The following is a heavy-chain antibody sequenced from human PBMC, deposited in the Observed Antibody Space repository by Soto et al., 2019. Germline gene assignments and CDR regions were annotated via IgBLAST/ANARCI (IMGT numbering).Heavy chain of an antibody. Sequence: SETLSLTCTVSGGSISSYYWSWIRQPPGKGLEWIGYIYYSGSTNYNPSLKSRVTISVDTSKNQFSLKLSSVTAADTAVYYCARDRYGDYPFDYWGQGTLVTVSS. D-gene: IGHD4-17*01. CDR2: IYYSGST. J-gene: IGHJ4*02. CDR3: ARDRYGDYPFDY. V-gene: IGHV4-59*01. CDR1: GGSISSYY.